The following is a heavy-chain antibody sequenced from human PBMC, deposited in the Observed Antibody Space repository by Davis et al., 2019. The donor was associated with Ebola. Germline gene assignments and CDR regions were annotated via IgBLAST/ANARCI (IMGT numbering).Heavy chain of an antibody. J-gene: IGHJ6*02. V-gene: IGHV1-18*04. CDR1: GYTFTSYG. Sequence: AASVKVSCKASGYTFTSYGISWVRQAPRQGLEWMGWISTYNGKTNFAQKLQGRVTMTTDTSTSSAYMELRSLRSDDTAVYYCARMAAAGTKLDVWGQGTTVTVSS. CDR3: ARMAAAGTKLDV. CDR2: ISTYNGKT. D-gene: IGHD6-13*01.